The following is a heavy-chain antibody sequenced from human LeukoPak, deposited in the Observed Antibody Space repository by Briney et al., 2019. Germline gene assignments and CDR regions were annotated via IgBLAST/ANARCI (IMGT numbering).Heavy chain of an antibody. CDR3: AKEGYDRSRPLDY. D-gene: IGHD3-22*01. V-gene: IGHV3-30*02. J-gene: IGHJ4*02. Sequence: PGGSLRLSCAASGFTFSSYGMHWVRQAPGKGLEWVAFIRYDGSNKYYADSVKGRFTISRDNSKNTLYLQMNSLRAEDTAVYYCAKEGYDRSRPLDYWGQGALITVSS. CDR2: IRYDGSNK. CDR1: GFTFSSYG.